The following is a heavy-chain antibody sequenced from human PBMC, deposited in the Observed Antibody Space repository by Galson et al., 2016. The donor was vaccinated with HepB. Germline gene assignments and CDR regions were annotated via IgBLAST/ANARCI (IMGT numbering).Heavy chain of an antibody. CDR3: ARGLAPSEAIVQSPDY. Sequence: SETLSLTCTASGGSMRGLYWSWIRQAPGKGLEVIGYIYYSGRTNYRPSLTSRVTISADTSRNQFSLKLTSVTPADSGVYYCARGLAPSEAIVQSPDYWGQGILITVS. D-gene: IGHD3-16*02. J-gene: IGHJ4*02. V-gene: IGHV4-59*11. CDR1: GGSMRGLY. CDR2: IYYSGRT.